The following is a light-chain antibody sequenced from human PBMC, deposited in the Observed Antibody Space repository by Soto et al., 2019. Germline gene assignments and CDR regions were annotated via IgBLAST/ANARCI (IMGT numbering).Light chain of an antibody. CDR1: QSISSW. Sequence: DIQMTQSPSTLSASVGDRVTITCRASQSISSWLAWYQQKPGKAPKLLIYKASSLESGVPSRFSGSGSATEFTLTISSLQPDDFATYYCQQDRTFGQGTKVEIK. J-gene: IGKJ1*01. V-gene: IGKV1-5*03. CDR3: QQDRT. CDR2: KAS.